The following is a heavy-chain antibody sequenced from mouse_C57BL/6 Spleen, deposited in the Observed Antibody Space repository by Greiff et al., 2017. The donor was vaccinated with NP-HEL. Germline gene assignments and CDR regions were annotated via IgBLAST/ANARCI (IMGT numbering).Heavy chain of an antibody. CDR1: GFTFSSYA. D-gene: IGHD2-2*01. Sequence: EVQRVESGEGLVKPGGSLKLSCAASGFTFSSYAMSWVRQTPEKRLEWVAYISSGGDYIYYADTVKGRFTISRDNARNTLYLQMSSLKSEDTAMYYCTRDGYGGGFAYWGQGTLVTVSA. CDR3: TRDGYGGGFAY. J-gene: IGHJ3*01. CDR2: ISSGGDYI. V-gene: IGHV5-9-1*02.